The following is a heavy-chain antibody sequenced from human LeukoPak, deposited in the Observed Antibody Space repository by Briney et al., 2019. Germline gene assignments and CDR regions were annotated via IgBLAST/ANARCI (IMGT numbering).Heavy chain of an antibody. V-gene: IGHV4-59*01. CDR2: IYYSGST. J-gene: IGHJ4*02. Sequence: SETLSLTCTVSGGSISTYSWSWIRQPPGKGLEWIGYIYYSGSTNYSPSLKSRVTISVDSSKNQFSLNLRSVTAADTAVYYCAREGDSSGYPFDYWGQGTLVTVSS. D-gene: IGHD3-22*01. CDR1: GGSISTYS. CDR3: AREGDSSGYPFDY.